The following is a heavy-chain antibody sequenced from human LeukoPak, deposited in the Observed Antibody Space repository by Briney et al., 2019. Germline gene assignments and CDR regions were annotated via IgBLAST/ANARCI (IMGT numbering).Heavy chain of an antibody. D-gene: IGHD4-17*01. CDR3: ARDLVTVTKGFDI. CDR2: ISYIGST. CDR1: DDSFSSHY. V-gene: IGHV4-59*11. J-gene: IGHJ3*02. Sequence: SETLSLTCAVSDDSFSSHYWTWIRQPPGKGLEWIGYISYIGSTNYNPSLKSRVTISIDTSKNQFSLKLSSVTAADTAVYYCARDLVTVTKGFDIWGQGTMVGVSS.